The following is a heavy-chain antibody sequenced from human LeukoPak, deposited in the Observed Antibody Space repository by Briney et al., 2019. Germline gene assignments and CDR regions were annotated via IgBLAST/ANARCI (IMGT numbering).Heavy chain of an antibody. Sequence: SETLSLTCAIYGGSFSGYYWSWIRQPPGKGLEWIGEINHSGSTNYNPSLKSRVTISVDTSKNQFSLKLSSVTAADTAVYYCARGRYYYDSSGYAYFDYWGQGTLVTVSS. CDR1: GGSFSGYY. V-gene: IGHV4-34*01. CDR3: ARGRYYYDSSGYAYFDY. CDR2: INHSGST. J-gene: IGHJ4*02. D-gene: IGHD3-22*01.